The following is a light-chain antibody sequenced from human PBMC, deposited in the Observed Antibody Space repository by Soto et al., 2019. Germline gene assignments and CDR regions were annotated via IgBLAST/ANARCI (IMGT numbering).Light chain of an antibody. J-gene: IGLJ2*01. V-gene: IGLV2-8*01. CDR3: SSYAGSNNVV. Sequence: QSALTQPPSASGSPGQSVTISCTGTSSDVGGYNYVSWYQQHPGKAPKLMIYEDSKRPSGVPDRFSGTKSGNAASLTVSGLQAEDEADYYCSSYAGSNNVVFGGGTKFTVL. CDR2: EDS. CDR1: SSDVGGYNY.